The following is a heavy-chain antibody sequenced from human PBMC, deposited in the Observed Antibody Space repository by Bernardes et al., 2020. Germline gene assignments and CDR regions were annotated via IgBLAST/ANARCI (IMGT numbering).Heavy chain of an antibody. D-gene: IGHD2-2*01. CDR1: GFTFSTYW. J-gene: IGHJ3*02. CDR2: IKGDGSGI. V-gene: IGHV3-74*03. CDR3: AKVHCTSSNCYEGDAFDI. Sequence: GGSLRLSCAASGFTFSTYWMYWVRQAPGKGLVWVSRIKGDGSGISYADSVKGRFTISRDNSKKKLYLQMNSLRVEDTAVYYCAKVHCTSSNCYEGDAFDIWGQGTMVTVSS.